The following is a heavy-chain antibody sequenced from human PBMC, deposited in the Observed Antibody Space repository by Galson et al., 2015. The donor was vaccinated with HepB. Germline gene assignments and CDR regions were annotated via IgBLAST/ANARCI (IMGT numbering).Heavy chain of an antibody. J-gene: IGHJ4*02. V-gene: IGHV3-7*03. CDR2: INQDGTQT. Sequence: SLRLPCAASRFSRFTFTAYWMAWVRQSPGKGLEWVAKINQDGTQTSYLDSGKGRFAISRDNAKNSLYLQMNSLRAEDTAVYYCVTDTWRSIDSWGQGTLVTVSS. CDR3: VTDTWRSIDS. D-gene: IGHD1-1*01. CDR1: RFSRFTFTAYW.